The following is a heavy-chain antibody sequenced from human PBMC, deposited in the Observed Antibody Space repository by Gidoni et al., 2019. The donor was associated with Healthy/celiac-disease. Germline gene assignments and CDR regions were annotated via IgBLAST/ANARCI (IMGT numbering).Heavy chain of an antibody. CDR3: ARWRGAFDI. CDR1: GFTFSSYA. J-gene: IGHJ3*02. D-gene: IGHD3-10*01. CDR2: ISYDGSNK. Sequence: QVQLVESGGGVVQPGRSLRLSCAASGFTFSSYAMHWVRQAPVKGLEWVAVISYDGSNKYYADSVKGRFTISRDNSKNTLYLQMNSLRAEDTAVYYCARWRGAFDIWGQGTMVTVSS. V-gene: IGHV3-30-3*01.